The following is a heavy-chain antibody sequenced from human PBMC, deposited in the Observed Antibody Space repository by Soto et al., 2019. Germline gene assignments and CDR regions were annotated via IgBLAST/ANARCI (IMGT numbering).Heavy chain of an antibody. V-gene: IGHV4-31*03. CDR2: IYYSGGT. D-gene: IGHD4-17*01. CDR1: GGSISSGGYY. Sequence: QVQLQESGPGLVKPSQTLSLTCTVSGGSISSGGYYWSWIRQHPGKGLEGIGYIYYSGGTYYNPSLKSRVTTSVDTSKNQFSLKLSSVTAADTAVYYCARRALSYGDYGPVYYFDYWGQGTLVTVSS. CDR3: ARRALSYGDYGPVYYFDY. J-gene: IGHJ4*02.